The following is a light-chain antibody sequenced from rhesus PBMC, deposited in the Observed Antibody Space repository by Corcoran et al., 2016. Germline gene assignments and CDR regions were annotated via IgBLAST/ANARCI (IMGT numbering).Light chain of an antibody. CDR1: QGISSY. CDR3: QQYNSAPFT. J-gene: IGKJ3*01. CDR2: YAS. Sequence: DIQMTQSPSSLSASVGDRVTITCRASQGISSYLAWYPQKPGKAPKPLIYYASNLESGVPSRFSGSGSGTEFTLTISSLQPEDFATYYCQQYNSAPFTFGPGTKLDIK. V-gene: IGKV1-37*01.